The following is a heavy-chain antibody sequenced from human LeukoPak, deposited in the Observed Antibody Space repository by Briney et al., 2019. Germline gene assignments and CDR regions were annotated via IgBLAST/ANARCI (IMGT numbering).Heavy chain of an antibody. CDR1: GYTFTGYY. V-gene: IGHV1-2*02. J-gene: IGHJ6*02. CDR2: INPNSGGT. Sequence: GASVKVSCKASGYTFTGYYMHWVRQAPGQGLEWMGWINPNSGGTNYAQKFQGRVTMTRDTSISTAYMELSRLRSDDTAVYYCAREYYDILTGYYWDYYYGMDVWGQGTTVTVSS. D-gene: IGHD3-9*01. CDR3: AREYYDILTGYYWDYYYGMDV.